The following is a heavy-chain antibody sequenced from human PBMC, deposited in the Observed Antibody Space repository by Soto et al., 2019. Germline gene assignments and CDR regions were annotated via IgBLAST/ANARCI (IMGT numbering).Heavy chain of an antibody. CDR1: GFSFRNYG. J-gene: IGHJ6*02. V-gene: IGHV3-33*05. D-gene: IGHD2-8*01. Sequence: QVQLVDSGGGVVQPGRSLRLSCAVYGFSFRNYGMHWVRQAPGRGLEWVALISYDGRNEYFGDSVKGRFTISRDNYTNTLYLEMNSLRVEDTAVYYCGGDLYGRHYGMDVWGQGTTVTVAS. CDR3: GGDLYGRHYGMDV. CDR2: ISYDGRNE.